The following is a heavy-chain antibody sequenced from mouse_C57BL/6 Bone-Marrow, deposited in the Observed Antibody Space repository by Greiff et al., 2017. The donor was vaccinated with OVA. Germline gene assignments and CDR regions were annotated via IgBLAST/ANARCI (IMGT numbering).Heavy chain of an antibody. D-gene: IGHD2-4*01. CDR1: GYTFTSYW. J-gene: IGHJ3*01. V-gene: IGHV1-52*01. CDR3: ARIYYDYYWFAY. Sequence: QVQLQQPGAELVRPGSSVKLSCKASGYTFTSYWMHWVKQRPIQGLEWIGNIDPSDSETHYNQKFKDKATLTVDKSSSTAYMQLSSLTSEDSAVYYCARIYYDYYWFAYWGQGTLVTVSA. CDR2: IDPSDSET.